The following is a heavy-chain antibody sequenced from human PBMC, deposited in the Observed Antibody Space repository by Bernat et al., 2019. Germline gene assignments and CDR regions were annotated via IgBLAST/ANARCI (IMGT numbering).Heavy chain of an antibody. V-gene: IGHV3-74*01. Sequence: EVKLVEPGGGLIQPGGSLRLSCAASGFTFSGDWLHWVRQVPGKGLVWVSRINGDGTITDYADSVKGRVAISRDNAKNTLYLQMNSLRVEDTAVYYCVRSVSGAAGFFDYWGPGSLVTVSS. J-gene: IGHJ4*02. CDR2: INGDGTIT. CDR1: GFTFSGDW. CDR3: VRSVSGAAGFFDY. D-gene: IGHD5/OR15-5a*01.